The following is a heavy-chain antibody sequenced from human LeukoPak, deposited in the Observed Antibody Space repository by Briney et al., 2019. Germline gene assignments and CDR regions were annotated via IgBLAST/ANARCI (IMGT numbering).Heavy chain of an antibody. Sequence: GGSLRLTCAASGFTFSGSDIHWVRQASGKGLEWVGHIRSKTNNYATADAASVKGRFTFSRDDSKNTAYIQMNSLKTEDTAVYYCTRHNYDRSGYGAFDIWGQGTMVTVSS. CDR2: IRSKTNNYAT. J-gene: IGHJ3*02. CDR3: TRHNYDRSGYGAFDI. CDR1: GFTFSGSD. D-gene: IGHD3-22*01. V-gene: IGHV3-73*01.